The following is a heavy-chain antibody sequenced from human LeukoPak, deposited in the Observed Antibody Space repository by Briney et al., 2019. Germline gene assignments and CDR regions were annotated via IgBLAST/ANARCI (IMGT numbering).Heavy chain of an antibody. CDR1: GFTFSSYG. Sequence: GGSLRLSCAASGFTFSSYGMSWVRQAPGKGLEWVAVVADDEKTIFYADSLKGRFTVSRDNSKNTVYLQMNSLRDEDTAVYYCAREEQSGGTPFDYWGQGSLVTVSS. V-gene: IGHV3-30*03. J-gene: IGHJ4*02. CDR3: AREEQSGGTPFDY. D-gene: IGHD1-26*01. CDR2: VADDEKTI.